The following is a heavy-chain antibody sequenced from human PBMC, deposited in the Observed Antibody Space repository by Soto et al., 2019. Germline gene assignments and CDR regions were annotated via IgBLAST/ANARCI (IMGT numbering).Heavy chain of an antibody. J-gene: IGHJ6*02. CDR1: GGTFRSYS. CDR3: ARDRVDTAMDQDYYYGMDV. CDR2: IIPIFGTA. Sequence: ASVKVSCKASGGTFRSYSISWVRQAPGQGLEWMGGIIPIFGTANYAQKFQGRVTITADESTSTAYMELSSLRSEDTAVYYCARDRVDTAMDQDYYYGMDVWGQGTTVTVSS. D-gene: IGHD5-18*01. V-gene: IGHV1-69*13.